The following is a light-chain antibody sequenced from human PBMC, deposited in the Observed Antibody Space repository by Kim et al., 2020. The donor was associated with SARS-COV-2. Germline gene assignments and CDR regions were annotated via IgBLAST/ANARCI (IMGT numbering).Light chain of an antibody. Sequence: APGKTARITCGGNNIGSKSVHWYQQQPGQAPVLVIYYDSDRPSGIPERFSGSNSGNTATLTISRVEAGDEADYYCQVWDSSSDNVVFGGGTKLTVL. CDR2: YDS. J-gene: IGLJ2*01. CDR3: QVWDSSSDNVV. V-gene: IGLV3-21*04. CDR1: NIGSKS.